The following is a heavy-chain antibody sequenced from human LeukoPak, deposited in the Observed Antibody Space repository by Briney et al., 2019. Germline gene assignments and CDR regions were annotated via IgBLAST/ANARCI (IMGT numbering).Heavy chain of an antibody. D-gene: IGHD2-21*01. CDR2: IYHSGST. CDR3: ARPLAYCGGDCSNHDAFDI. V-gene: IGHV4-34*01. CDR1: GGSFSGYY. J-gene: IGHJ3*02. Sequence: SETLSLTCAVYGGSFSGYYWSWIRQPPGKGLEWIGYIYHSGSTYYNPSLKSRVTISVDRSKNQFSLKLSSVTAADTAVYYCARPLAYCGGDCSNHDAFDIWGQGTMVTVSS.